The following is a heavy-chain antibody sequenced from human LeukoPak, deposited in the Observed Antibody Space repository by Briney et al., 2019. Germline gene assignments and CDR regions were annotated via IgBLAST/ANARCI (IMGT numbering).Heavy chain of an antibody. Sequence: GGSLRLSCTGSILTFSSYAMSWVRQAPGKGLEWVSTITGSGGSTYYVDSVKGRFTVSRDSSRNTLYLEMNSLRVEDTAIYYCASRPGSDIGPLDFWGQGTLVTGSS. CDR1: ILTFSSYA. V-gene: IGHV3-23*01. J-gene: IGHJ4*02. D-gene: IGHD2-15*01. CDR2: ITGSGGST. CDR3: ASRPGSDIGPLDF.